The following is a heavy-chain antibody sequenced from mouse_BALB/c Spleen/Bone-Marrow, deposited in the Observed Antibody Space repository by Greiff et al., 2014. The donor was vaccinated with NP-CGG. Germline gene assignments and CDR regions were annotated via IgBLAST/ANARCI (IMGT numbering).Heavy chain of an antibody. D-gene: IGHD2-12*01. V-gene: IGHV1-7*01. Sequence: QVQLQQSGAELAEPGASVKMSCKASGYTFTSYWMHWVKQRPGQGLEWIGYINPSTGYTEYNQKFKDKATLTAAKSSSTAYMQLSSLTSEDSAVYYCARWGDDGTFDYWGQGTTLTVSS. CDR3: ARWGDDGTFDY. CDR2: INPSTGYT. J-gene: IGHJ2*01. CDR1: GYTFTSYW.